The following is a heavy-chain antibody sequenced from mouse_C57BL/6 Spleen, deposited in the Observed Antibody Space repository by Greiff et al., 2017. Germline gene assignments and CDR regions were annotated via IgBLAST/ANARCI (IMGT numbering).Heavy chain of an antibody. D-gene: IGHD1-1*01. CDR2: IYPGDGDT. CDR3: AGDYYDSSGEDSYYYAMDY. V-gene: IGHV1-82*01. J-gene: IGHJ4*01. Sequence: VQLQQSGPELVKPGASVKISCKASGYAFSSSWMNWVKQRPGKGLEWIGRIYPGDGDTNYNGKFKGKDTLTADKSSSTAYMQLSSLTSEDSAVXFCAGDYYDSSGEDSYYYAMDYWGQGTSVTVSS. CDR1: GYAFSSSW.